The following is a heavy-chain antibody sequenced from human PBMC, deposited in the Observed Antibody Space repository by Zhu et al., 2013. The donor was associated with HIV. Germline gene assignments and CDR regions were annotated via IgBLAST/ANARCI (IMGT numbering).Heavy chain of an antibody. J-gene: IGHJ2*01. CDR2: IYYSGST. CDR1: GGSISSGDYY. CDR3: ARGEAVAGPGPKRSYWYFDL. Sequence: QVQLQESGPGLVKPSQTLSLTCTVSGGSISSGDYYWSWIRQPPGKGLEWIGYIYYSGSTYYNPSLKSRVTISVDTSKNQFSLKLSSVTAADTAVYYCARGEAVAGPGPKRSYWYFDLWGLAPWSLSPQ. V-gene: IGHV4-30-4*01. D-gene: IGHD6-19*01.